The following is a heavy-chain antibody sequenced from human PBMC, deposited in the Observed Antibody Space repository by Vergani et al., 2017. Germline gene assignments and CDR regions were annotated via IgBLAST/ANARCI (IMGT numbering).Heavy chain of an antibody. V-gene: IGHV1-46*03. J-gene: IGHJ4*02. CDR1: GYTFSNYY. D-gene: IGHD3-9*01. Sequence: QVQVVQSGAEVKNSGASVKVSCKTSGYTFSNYYMHLLRQAPGQGLEWMGIINPSGGHTNYAQKFQGRVTMTRDTSTSTVYMELSSLRSEDTAIYYCARGDYGILTGYRYWGQGTLVTVSA. CDR2: INPSGGHT. CDR3: ARGDYGILTGYRY.